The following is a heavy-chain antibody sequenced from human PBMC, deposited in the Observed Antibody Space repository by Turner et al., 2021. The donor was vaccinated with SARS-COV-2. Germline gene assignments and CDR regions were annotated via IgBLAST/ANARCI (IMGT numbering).Heavy chain of an antibody. CDR2: ISSGSIYI. V-gene: IGHV3-21*01. Sequence: EVQLVESGVGLVKPGGSLRLSCAASGFTFSSYSMNWVRQAPGKGLEWVSTISSGSIYIYYANSVKGRFTISRDNAKNSLFLQMNNMRAEDTAVYYCARIPEQQLGREYFDYWGQGTLVTVSS. J-gene: IGHJ4*02. D-gene: IGHD6-13*01. CDR1: GFTFSSYS. CDR3: ARIPEQQLGREYFDY.